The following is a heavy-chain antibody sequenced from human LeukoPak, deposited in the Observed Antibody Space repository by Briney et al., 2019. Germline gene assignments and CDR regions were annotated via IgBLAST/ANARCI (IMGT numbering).Heavy chain of an antibody. CDR2: IKEDGSEK. J-gene: IGHJ4*02. CDR3: ARRPGTAWPVDY. D-gene: IGHD6-13*01. V-gene: IGHV3-7*01. CDR1: GFTFSGSW. Sequence: SGGSLRLSCAASGFTFSGSWMSWVRQAPGAGLEWVANIKEDGSEKYYVDSVKGRSTISRDNAKNSLYLQMNSLRAEDTAVYYCARRPGTAWPVDYWGQGTLVTVSS.